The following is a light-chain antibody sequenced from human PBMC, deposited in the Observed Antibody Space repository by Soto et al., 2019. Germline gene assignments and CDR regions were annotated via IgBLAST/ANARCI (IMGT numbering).Light chain of an antibody. CDR3: SSYAGRNNYV. Sequence: QSVLTQPASVSGSPGQSITISCTGTSSDVGGYNYVSWYQQHPGKAPKLMIYEVSNRPSGVPDRFSGSKSGNTASLTVSGLQDEDEADYYCSSYAGRNNYVFGTGTKVTVL. J-gene: IGLJ1*01. CDR2: EVS. CDR1: SSDVGGYNY. V-gene: IGLV2-8*01.